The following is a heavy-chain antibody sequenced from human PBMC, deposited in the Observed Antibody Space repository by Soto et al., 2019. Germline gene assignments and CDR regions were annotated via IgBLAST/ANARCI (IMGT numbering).Heavy chain of an antibody. CDR2: IYSDGNA. CDR3: ASGSPFSGMGV. CDR1: GDSVISGGYY. Sequence: QVQLQESGPGLVRPSQTLSLTCTVSGDSVISGGYYCSWVRQHPGTGLEWIGYIYSDGNAYYDPSLKSLVSISVDTSQNQFFLTLNSVTAADTAVYWCASGSPFSGMGVWGQGTTVTVSS. J-gene: IGHJ6*02. V-gene: IGHV4-31*01.